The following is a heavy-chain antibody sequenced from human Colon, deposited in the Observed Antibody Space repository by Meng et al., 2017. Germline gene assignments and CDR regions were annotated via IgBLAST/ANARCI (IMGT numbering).Heavy chain of an antibody. J-gene: IGHJ5*02. Sequence: SETLSLTCTVSGGSISSGGYYWSWIRQHPGKGLEWIGYIYYSGSTYYNSSLKSRVTISVDTSKNQFSLKLGSVTAADTAVYYCARGRGNWGSHWFDPWGQGTLVTVSS. CDR1: GGSISSGGYY. D-gene: IGHD7-27*01. V-gene: IGHV4-31*03. CDR3: ARGRGNWGSHWFDP. CDR2: IYYSGST.